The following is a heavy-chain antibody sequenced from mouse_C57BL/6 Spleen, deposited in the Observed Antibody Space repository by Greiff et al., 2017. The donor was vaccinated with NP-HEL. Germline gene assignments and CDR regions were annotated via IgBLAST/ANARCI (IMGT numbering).Heavy chain of an antibody. D-gene: IGHD2-4*01. Sequence: EVKLVESGGDLVKPGGSLKLSCAASGFTFSSYGMSWVRQTPDKRLEWVATISSGGSYTYYPDSVKGRFTISRDNAKNTLYLQMSSLKSEDTAMYYCARHGLRREFDYWGQGTTLTVSS. V-gene: IGHV5-6*02. CDR1: GFTFSSYG. CDR3: ARHGLRREFDY. CDR2: ISSGGSYT. J-gene: IGHJ2*01.